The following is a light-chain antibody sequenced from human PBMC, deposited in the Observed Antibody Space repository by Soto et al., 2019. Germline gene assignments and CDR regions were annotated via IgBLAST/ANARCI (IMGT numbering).Light chain of an antibody. V-gene: IGLV2-23*01. Sequence: QSALTQPASVSGSPGQSITISCTGTSSDIGNYNLVSWYQQHPGKAPKLMIYEGNKRPSGVSNRFSGSKSGNTASLTISGLQAEDEADYYCCSYAGSTTWVFGGGTQLTVL. J-gene: IGLJ3*02. CDR3: CSYAGSTTWV. CDR2: EGN. CDR1: SSDIGNYNL.